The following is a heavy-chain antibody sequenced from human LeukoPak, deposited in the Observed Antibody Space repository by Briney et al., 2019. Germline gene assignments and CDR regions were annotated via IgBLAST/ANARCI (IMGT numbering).Heavy chain of an antibody. V-gene: IGHV1-2*02. Sequence: ASVKVSCKASGYTFTGYYIYWVRQAPGQGLEWMGWINPNSGGTKYAQKFQGRVTMSRDTSISTAYMELRELRSDDTAVYYCAAQKDPRPFDHWGQGTLISVSS. CDR2: INPNSGGT. J-gene: IGHJ4*02. CDR3: AAQKDPRPFDH. CDR1: GYTFTGYY.